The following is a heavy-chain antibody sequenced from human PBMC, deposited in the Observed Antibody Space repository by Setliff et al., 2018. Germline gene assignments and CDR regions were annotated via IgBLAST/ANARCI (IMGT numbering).Heavy chain of an antibody. V-gene: IGHV4-34*01. J-gene: IGHJ4*02. CDR3: ATSGFCSSGSCYSFDD. D-gene: IGHD2-15*01. CDR1: GGGGSFSNYY. CDR2: ISPVGST. Sequence: PSETLSLTCGVYGGGGSFSNYYWSWIRQPPGKGLEWIGEISPVGSTNYNPSLRSRVTMSLDASKNRFSLNLTSVTAADTAVYFCATSGFCSSGSCYSFDDWGQGALVTVSS.